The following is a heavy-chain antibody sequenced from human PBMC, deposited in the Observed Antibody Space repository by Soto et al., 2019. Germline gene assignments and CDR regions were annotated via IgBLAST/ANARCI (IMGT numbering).Heavy chain of an antibody. CDR2: ISAYNGNT. D-gene: IGHD3-10*01. CDR1: GYTFTSYG. Sequence: ASVKVSCKASGYTFTSYGISWVRQAPGQGLEWKGWISAYNGNTNYAQKLQGRVTMTTDTSPSTAYMELRSLRSDDTAVYYCASERDYYGSGSYYYYYYGMDVWGQGTTVTVS. J-gene: IGHJ6*02. CDR3: ASERDYYGSGSYYYYYYGMDV. V-gene: IGHV1-18*01.